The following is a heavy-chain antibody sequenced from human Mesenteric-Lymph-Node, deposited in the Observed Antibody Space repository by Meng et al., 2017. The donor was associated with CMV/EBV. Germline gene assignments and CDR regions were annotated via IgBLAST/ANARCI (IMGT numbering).Heavy chain of an antibody. CDR1: GGIFSIHT. J-gene: IGHJ5*02. CDR3: ARGIAAAGSRWFDP. Sequence: QVQLVQSGADVKKPGSSVKVSCKASGGIFSIHTISWVRQAPGQGLEWMGRIIPILGTANYAQKFQGRVTITADKSTSTAYMELSSLRSEDTAVYYCARGIAAAGSRWFDPWGQGTLVTVSS. V-gene: IGHV1-69*08. CDR2: IIPILGTA. D-gene: IGHD6-13*01.